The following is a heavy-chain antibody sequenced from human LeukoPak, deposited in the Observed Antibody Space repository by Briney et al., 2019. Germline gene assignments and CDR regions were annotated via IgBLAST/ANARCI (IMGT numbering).Heavy chain of an antibody. Sequence: GGSLRLSCAASGFTFSSYWMSWVRQAPGKGLEWVANIKQDESEKYYVDSVKGRFTISRDNAKNSLYLQMNSLSAEDTAVHYCARDPTIFGVVIVPDYWGQGTLVTVSS. D-gene: IGHD3-3*01. CDR3: ARDPTIFGVVIVPDY. V-gene: IGHV3-7*01. J-gene: IGHJ4*02. CDR2: IKQDESEK. CDR1: GFTFSSYW.